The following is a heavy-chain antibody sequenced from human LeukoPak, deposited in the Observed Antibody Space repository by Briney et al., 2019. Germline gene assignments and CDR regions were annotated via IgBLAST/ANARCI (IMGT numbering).Heavy chain of an antibody. V-gene: IGHV3-48*03. CDR3: ARGYYDNNWFDP. CDR2: ISSSGSTI. J-gene: IGHJ5*02. Sequence: GGSLRLSCAASGFTFSSYEMNWVRQAPGKGLEWVSYISSSGSTIYYADSVRGRFTIPRDNAKNSLYLQMNSLRAEDTAVYYCARGYYDNNWFDPWGQGTLVTVSS. CDR1: GFTFSSYE. D-gene: IGHD3-22*01.